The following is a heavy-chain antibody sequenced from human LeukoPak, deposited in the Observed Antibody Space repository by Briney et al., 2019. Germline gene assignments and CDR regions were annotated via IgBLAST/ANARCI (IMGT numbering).Heavy chain of an antibody. J-gene: IGHJ4*02. CDR1: GFTFSSYG. V-gene: IGHV3-48*03. Sequence: PGGSLRLSCAASGFTFSSYGMIWVRQAPGKGLEWVSYISSSGSTIYYADSVKGRFTISRDNAKNSLYLQMNSLRAEDTAVYYCATSGYSSSWYFGWGQGTLVTVSS. CDR3: ATSGYSSSWYFG. CDR2: ISSSGSTI. D-gene: IGHD6-13*01.